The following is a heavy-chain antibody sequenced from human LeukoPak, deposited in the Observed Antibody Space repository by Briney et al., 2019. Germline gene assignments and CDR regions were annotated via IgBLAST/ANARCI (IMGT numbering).Heavy chain of an antibody. CDR2: ISWNSGSI. D-gene: IGHD3-22*01. Sequence: GGSLRLSCAASGFTFDDYAMHWVRHAPGKGLEWVSGISWNSGSIGYADSVKGRFTISRDNAKNSLYLQMNSLRAEDTALYYCAKGRSDYDSSGSDAFDIWGQGTMVTVSS. CDR1: GFTFDDYA. V-gene: IGHV3-9*01. J-gene: IGHJ3*02. CDR3: AKGRSDYDSSGSDAFDI.